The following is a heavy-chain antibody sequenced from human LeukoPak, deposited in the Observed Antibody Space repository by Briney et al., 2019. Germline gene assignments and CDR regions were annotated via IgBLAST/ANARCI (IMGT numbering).Heavy chain of an antibody. J-gene: IGHJ3*02. Sequence: PGGTLRLSCAASGFTFSSYGMSWVRQAPGKGLEWVSAISGSGGSTYYADSVKGRFTISRDNSKNTSYLQMNGLRAEDTAMYYCAKVSLNMVNDAFDIWGQGTMVSVSS. CDR2: ISGSGGST. V-gene: IGHV3-23*01. D-gene: IGHD4/OR15-4a*01. CDR3: AKVSLNMVNDAFDI. CDR1: GFTFSSYG.